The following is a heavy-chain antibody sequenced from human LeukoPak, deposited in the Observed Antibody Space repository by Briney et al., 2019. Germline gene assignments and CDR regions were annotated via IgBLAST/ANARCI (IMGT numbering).Heavy chain of an antibody. CDR2: VSSSSSYI. Sequence: GESLRLSCAASGFTFSSYEMNWVRQAPGKGLEWVSSVSSSSSYIYYADSVKGRFTISRDNAKNSLYLQMNSLRAEDTAVYYCARESGTVTTCADYWGQGTLVTVSS. V-gene: IGHV3-21*01. J-gene: IGHJ4*02. D-gene: IGHD4-11*01. CDR1: GFTFSSYE. CDR3: ARESGTVTTCADY.